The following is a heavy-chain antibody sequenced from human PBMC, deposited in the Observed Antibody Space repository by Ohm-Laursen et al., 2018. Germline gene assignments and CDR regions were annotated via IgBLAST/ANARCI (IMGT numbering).Heavy chain of an antibody. Sequence: SLRLSCAASGFTFSNYWMSWVRQAPGKGLEWVANIKQDGSEKYYVDSVTGRFTISRDNAKNSLYLQMNSLRADDTAVYYCVKDASGSYDYWGQGTLVTVSS. CDR1: GFTFSNYW. CDR2: IKQDGSEK. V-gene: IGHV3-7*01. J-gene: IGHJ4*02. D-gene: IGHD1-26*01. CDR3: VKDASGSYDY.